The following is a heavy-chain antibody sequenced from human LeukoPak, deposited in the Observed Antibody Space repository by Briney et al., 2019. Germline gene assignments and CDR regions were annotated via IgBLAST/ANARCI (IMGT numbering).Heavy chain of an antibody. CDR1: GDSISMHY. Sequence: SETLSLTCSVSGDSISMHYWSWIRQPPGKGLEWIGYIDHTGSTNYNPSLNSRVTISRDMSKNHFSLELSSVTAADTAVYYCARAKSLAWYPDAFDIWGRGTMVTVSA. D-gene: IGHD6-13*01. J-gene: IGHJ3*02. CDR3: ARAKSLAWYPDAFDI. CDR2: IDHTGST. V-gene: IGHV4-59*11.